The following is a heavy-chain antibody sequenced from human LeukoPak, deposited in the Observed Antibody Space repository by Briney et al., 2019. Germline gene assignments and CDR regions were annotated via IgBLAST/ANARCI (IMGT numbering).Heavy chain of an antibody. D-gene: IGHD3-22*01. CDR1: GFTVSSNY. V-gene: IGHV3-66*01. CDR2: IYSGGST. Sequence: GGSLRLSCAASGFTVSSNYMSWVRQAPGKGLEWVSVIYSGGSTYYADSVKGRFTISRDNSKNTLYLQMNSLRAEDTAVYYCARDPGGYYDSSGYSHFDYWGQGTLVTVSS. J-gene: IGHJ4*02. CDR3: ARDPGGYYDSSGYSHFDY.